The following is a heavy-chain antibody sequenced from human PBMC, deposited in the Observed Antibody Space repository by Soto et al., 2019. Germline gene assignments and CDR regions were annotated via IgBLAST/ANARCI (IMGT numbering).Heavy chain of an antibody. D-gene: IGHD6-6*01. CDR3: ARHHISSSYYYYYGMDV. Sequence: PGESLKISCKGSGYSFTSYWISWVRQMPGKGLEWMGRIDPSDSYTNYSPSFQGHVTISADKSISTAYLQWSSLKASDTAMYYCARHHISSSYYYYYGMDVWGQGTTVTVSS. V-gene: IGHV5-10-1*01. CDR2: IDPSDSYT. J-gene: IGHJ6*02. CDR1: GYSFTSYW.